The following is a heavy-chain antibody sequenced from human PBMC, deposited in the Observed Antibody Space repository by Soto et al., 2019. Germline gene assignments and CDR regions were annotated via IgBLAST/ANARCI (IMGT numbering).Heavy chain of an antibody. J-gene: IGHJ6*02. CDR1: GHSFTSYW. Sequence: PGESLKISCKGSGHSFTSYWINWVRQMPGRGLEWMGRIDPSDSYTNNSPSFQGHVTISADKSINTAYLQWSSLKASDTAKYFCATSQYGPDNYYYYGMDVWGQGTTVTVSS. CDR3: ATSQYGPDNYYYYGMDV. D-gene: IGHD3-10*01. V-gene: IGHV5-10-1*01. CDR2: IDPSDSYT.